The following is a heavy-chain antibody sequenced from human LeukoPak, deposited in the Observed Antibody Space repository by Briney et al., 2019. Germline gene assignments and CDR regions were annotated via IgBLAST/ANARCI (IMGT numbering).Heavy chain of an antibody. CDR1: GFTFTSYY. V-gene: IGHV1-46*01. J-gene: IGHJ6*03. CDR2: INPSGTIT. Sequence: SVKVSCKASGFTFTSYYMHWVRQAPGQGLEWMGIINPSGTITTYAQKFQGRLTMTRDMSTSTVYMELSSLRSEDTAVYYCARELNSMDVWGKGTTVTVSS. CDR3: ARELNSMDV.